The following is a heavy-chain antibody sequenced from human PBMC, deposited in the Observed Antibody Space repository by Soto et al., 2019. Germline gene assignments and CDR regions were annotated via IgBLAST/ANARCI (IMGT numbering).Heavy chain of an antibody. CDR1: GGSVNSDSYY. D-gene: IGHD3-10*01. Sequence: QVQLQESGPGLVKPSEALSLTCTVSGGSVNSDSYYWTWIRQPPGKRLEWIGSLYYSGSTNYNPSLKSGVTISVDTSKNQFSLKLSSVTAADTAVYFCARDSREFSSSGGLDVWGQGTTVTVSS. CDR2: LYYSGST. CDR3: ARDSREFSSSGGLDV. J-gene: IGHJ6*02. V-gene: IGHV4-61*01.